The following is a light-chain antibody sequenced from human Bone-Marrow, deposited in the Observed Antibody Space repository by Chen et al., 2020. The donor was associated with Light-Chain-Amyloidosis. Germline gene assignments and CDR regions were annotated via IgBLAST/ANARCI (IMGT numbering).Light chain of an antibody. CDR3: SSYTITNTLV. Sequence: QSALTQPASFSGFPGHSITTSCTGTSSDVGGDNHVSWYQQHPDKAPKIMIYEVTNRPSWVPDRFSGSKSDNTASLTISGLQTEDEADYFCSSYTITNTLVFGSGTRVTVL. J-gene: IGLJ1*01. CDR1: SSDVGGDNH. V-gene: IGLV2-14*01. CDR2: EVT.